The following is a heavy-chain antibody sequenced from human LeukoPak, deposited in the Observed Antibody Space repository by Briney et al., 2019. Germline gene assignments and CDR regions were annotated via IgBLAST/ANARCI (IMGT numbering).Heavy chain of an antibody. CDR1: GGSISSGDYY. J-gene: IGHJ4*02. D-gene: IGHD3-16*01. CDR2: IYYSGST. CDR3: ARDFRGGFDY. V-gene: IGHV4-30-4*01. Sequence: SQTLSLTCTVSGGSISSGDYYWSWIRQPSGKGLEWIGYIYYSGSTYYNPSLKSRVTISVDTSKNQFSLKLNSVTAADTAVYYCARDFRGGFDYWGQGTLVTVSS.